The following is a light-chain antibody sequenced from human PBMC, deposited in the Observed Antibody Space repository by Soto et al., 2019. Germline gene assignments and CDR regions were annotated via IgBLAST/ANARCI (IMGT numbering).Light chain of an antibody. Sequence: DLQVTQSPSTLFASVGDIVNITCRASQNIRDWLAWYQQKPGKAPKLLIYDASNLESGAPSRFTGSGSGTEFTLTISSLQPDDFAIYYCQQYNRYEGTFGQGTKVDIK. CDR2: DAS. V-gene: IGKV1-5*01. CDR1: QNIRDW. J-gene: IGKJ1*01. CDR3: QQYNRYEGT.